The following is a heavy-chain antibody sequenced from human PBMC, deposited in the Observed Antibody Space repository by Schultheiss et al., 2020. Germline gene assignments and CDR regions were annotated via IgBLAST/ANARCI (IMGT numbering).Heavy chain of an antibody. V-gene: IGHV3-30*03. D-gene: IGHD1-1*01. J-gene: IGHJ3*02. CDR1: GFTFSSYW. CDR3: ARDTTGTGAFDI. CDR2: ISYDGSNK. Sequence: GGSLRLSCAASGFTFSSYWMSWVRQAPGKGLEWVAVISYDGSNKYYADSVKGRFTISRDNAKNSLYLQMNSLRDEDTAVYYCARDTTGTGAFDIWGQGTMVTVSS.